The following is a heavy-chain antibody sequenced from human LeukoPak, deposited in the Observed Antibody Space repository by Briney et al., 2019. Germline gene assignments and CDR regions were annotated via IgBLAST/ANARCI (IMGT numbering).Heavy chain of an antibody. J-gene: IGHJ5*02. D-gene: IGHD2-2*01. Sequence: GRSLRLSCAASGFTFSSYAMHWVRQAPGKGLEWVSVISYDGSNKYYADSVKGRFTISRDNSKNTLYLQMNSLGAEDTAVYYCARGEDEGYCSSTSCQNWFDPWGQGTLVTVSS. CDR1: GFTFSSYA. CDR2: ISYDGSNK. CDR3: ARGEDEGYCSSTSCQNWFDP. V-gene: IGHV3-30-3*01.